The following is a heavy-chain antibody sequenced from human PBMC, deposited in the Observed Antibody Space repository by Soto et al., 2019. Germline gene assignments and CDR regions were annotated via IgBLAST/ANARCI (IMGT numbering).Heavy chain of an antibody. V-gene: IGHV3-23*01. J-gene: IGHJ4*02. CDR2: ISGSGGST. D-gene: IGHD3-16*02. Sequence: EVQLLESGGGLVQPGGSLRLSCAASGFTFSSYAMNWVRQAPGKGLEWVSAISGSGGSTYYADPVKGRFTISRDNSKKSLYLQMNRLRAEGTAVYYCAKGLHIMITFGGVIVIPEAVGYWGEGTLVTVAS. CDR3: AKGLHIMITFGGVIVIPEAVGY. CDR1: GFTFSSYA.